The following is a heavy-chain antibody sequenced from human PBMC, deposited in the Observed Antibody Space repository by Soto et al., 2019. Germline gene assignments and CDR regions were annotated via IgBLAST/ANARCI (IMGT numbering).Heavy chain of an antibody. D-gene: IGHD3-3*01. J-gene: IGHJ4*02. V-gene: IGHV3-15*07. CDR2: IKSKTDGGTT. CDR1: NGSIIHYY. Sequence: ETLSLTCTVSNGSIIHYYWSWVRQAPGKGLEWVGRIKSKTDGGTTDYAAPVKGRFTISRDDSKNTMYLQMNSLKTEDTAVYYCTTDVITIFGVVPGLYWGQGTLVTVS. CDR3: TTDVITIFGVVPGLY.